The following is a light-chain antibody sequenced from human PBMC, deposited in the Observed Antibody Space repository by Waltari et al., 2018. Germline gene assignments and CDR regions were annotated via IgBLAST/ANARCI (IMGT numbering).Light chain of an antibody. Sequence: ASQSVRSSYLAWYQQKPGQAPGLLIYGASSRATGIPDRFSGSGSGTDFTLTISRLEPEDFAVYYCQQYGSSPPRYTFGQGTKLEIK. CDR3: QQYGSSPPRYT. CDR2: GAS. CDR1: QSVRSSY. V-gene: IGKV3-20*01. J-gene: IGKJ2*01.